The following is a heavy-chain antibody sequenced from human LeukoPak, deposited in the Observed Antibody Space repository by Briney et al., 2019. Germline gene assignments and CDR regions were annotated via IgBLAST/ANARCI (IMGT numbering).Heavy chain of an antibody. CDR1: GYTFTGYY. V-gene: IGHV1-2*02. CDR2: INPNSGGT. Sequence: ASVKVSCKASGYTFTGYYMHWVRQAPGQGLEWMGWINPNSGGTNYAQKFQGRVTMTRDTSISTAYMELSRLRSDDTAVYYCARTLAYCGGACYENCSAPGGQEPLVPVSS. D-gene: IGHD2-21*02. J-gene: IGHJ5*02. CDR3: ARTLAYCGGACYENCSAP.